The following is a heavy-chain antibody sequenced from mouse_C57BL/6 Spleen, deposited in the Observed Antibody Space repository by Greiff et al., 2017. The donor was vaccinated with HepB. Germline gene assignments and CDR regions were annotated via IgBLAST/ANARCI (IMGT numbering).Heavy chain of an antibody. CDR1: GYTFTSYW. V-gene: IGHV1-64*01. J-gene: IGHJ3*01. CDR3: ASKDMGGSGYWFAY. Sequence: VQLQQPGAELVKPGASVKLSCKASGYTFTSYWMHWVKQRPGQGLEWIGMIHPNSGSTNYNEKFKSKATLTVDKSSSTAYMQLSSLTSEDSAFYYCASKDMGGSGYWFAYWGQGTLVTVSA. CDR2: IHPNSGST. D-gene: IGHD3-2*02.